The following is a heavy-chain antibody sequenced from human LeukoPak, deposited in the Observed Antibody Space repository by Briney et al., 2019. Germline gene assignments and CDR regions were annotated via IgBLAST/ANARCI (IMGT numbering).Heavy chain of an antibody. CDR2: ISAYNGNT. D-gene: IGHD3-22*01. J-gene: IGHJ4*02. CDR1: GYTFTSYG. V-gene: IGHV1-18*01. CDR3: ARAHSSGYYVHFDY. Sequence: GASVKVSCKASGYTFTSYGISWVRQAPGQGLEWMGWISAYNGNTNYVQKLQGRVTMTTDTSTSTAYMELRSLRSDYTAVYYCARAHSSGYYVHFDYWGQGTLVTVSS.